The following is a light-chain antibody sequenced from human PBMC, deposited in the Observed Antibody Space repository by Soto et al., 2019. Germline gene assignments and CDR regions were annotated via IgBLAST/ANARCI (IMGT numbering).Light chain of an antibody. V-gene: IGKV3-20*01. CDR3: LQYGSSPAT. CDR2: GAS. Sequence: EIVLTQSPGTLSLSPGERATLSCRASQSVYSTYLAWYRQKPGQAPRLLIYGASSRTTGTPDRFSGGGSGTDFTLTISRLEPADLAVYYCLQYGSSPATFGQGTKLEIK. J-gene: IGKJ2*01. CDR1: QSVYSTY.